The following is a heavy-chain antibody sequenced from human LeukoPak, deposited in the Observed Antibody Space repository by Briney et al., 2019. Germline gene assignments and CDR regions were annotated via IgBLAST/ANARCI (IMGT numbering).Heavy chain of an antibody. CDR1: GFTFTNFE. J-gene: IGHJ4*02. Sequence: PGGSLRLSCAASGFTFTNFEMNWVRQAPGKGLEWVANIKQDGSEKYYVDSVKGRFTISRDNAKNSLYLQMNSLRAEDTAVYYCARDALRYFDWLPSGFDYWGQGTLVTVSS. CDR3: ARDALRYFDWLPSGFDY. CDR2: IKQDGSEK. V-gene: IGHV3-7*04. D-gene: IGHD3-9*01.